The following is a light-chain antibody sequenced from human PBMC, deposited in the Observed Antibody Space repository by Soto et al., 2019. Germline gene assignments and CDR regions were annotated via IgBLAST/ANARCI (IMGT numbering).Light chain of an antibody. V-gene: IGKV3-15*01. Sequence: EIVMTQSPATLSVSPGERATLSCRASQSVRSNLAWHQQKPGQVPRLLIYGASTRATGIPARVSGSGSGTEFTLTISSLQSEDFAVYYCQQYNNWPLTFGGGTKVEIK. CDR3: QQYNNWPLT. CDR1: QSVRSN. J-gene: IGKJ4*01. CDR2: GAS.